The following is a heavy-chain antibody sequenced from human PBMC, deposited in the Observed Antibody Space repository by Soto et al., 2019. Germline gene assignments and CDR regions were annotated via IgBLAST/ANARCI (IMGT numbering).Heavy chain of an antibody. Sequence: GESLKISRKGSGYSFTSYWISWVRQMPGKGLEWMGRIDPSDSYTNYSPSFQGHVTISADKSISTAYLQWSSLKASDTAMYYCASSVEYSSSSIYYYYGMDFWGQVTTVTVSS. V-gene: IGHV5-10-1*01. CDR2: IDPSDSYT. CDR3: ASSVEYSSSSIYYYYGMDF. CDR1: GYSFTSYW. J-gene: IGHJ6*02. D-gene: IGHD6-6*01.